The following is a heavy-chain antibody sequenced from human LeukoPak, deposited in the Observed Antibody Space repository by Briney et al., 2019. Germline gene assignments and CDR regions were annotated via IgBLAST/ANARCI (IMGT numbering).Heavy chain of an antibody. CDR1: GYTFTSYD. CDR3: ARDGPGSAAVYYAFDL. V-gene: IGHV1-8*01. J-gene: IGHJ3*01. D-gene: IGHD2-2*01. Sequence: ASVKVSCKASGYTFTSYDINWVRQATGQGLEWMGWMNPNSGNTGCAQKFQGRVTMTRNTSISTAYMELSSLRSEDTAVYYCARDGPGSAAVYYAFDLWGQGTMVIVSS. CDR2: MNPNSGNT.